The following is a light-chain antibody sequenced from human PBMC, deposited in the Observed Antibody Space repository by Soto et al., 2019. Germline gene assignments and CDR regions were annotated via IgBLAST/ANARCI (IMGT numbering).Light chain of an antibody. V-gene: IGLV2-11*01. CDR1: SSDVGGYNY. Sequence: QSALTQPRSVSGSPGQSVTISCTGTSSDVGGYNYVSWYQQYPGKAPKVMIYDVKTRPSGVPDRFSGYKSGNTASLTISGLQAEDEADYYCCSYAGSYTFVFGTGTKLTVL. CDR3: CSYAGSYTFV. J-gene: IGLJ1*01. CDR2: DVK.